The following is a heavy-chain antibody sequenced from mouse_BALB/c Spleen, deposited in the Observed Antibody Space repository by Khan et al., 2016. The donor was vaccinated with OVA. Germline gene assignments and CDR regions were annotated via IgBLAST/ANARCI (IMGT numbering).Heavy chain of an antibody. D-gene: IGHD2-10*01. V-gene: IGHV2-6-7*01. CDR2: IWGDGST. CDR1: GFSLTGYG. CDR3: ARAYYGYYREAMDY. Sequence: QVQLKESGPGLVAPSQSLSITCTVSGFSLTGYGVNWVRQPPGKGLEWLGMIWGDGSTDYNSALKSRLSISKDNSKRQVFLKMNSLQTDDTAMYDGARAYYGYYREAMDYWGQGTSVTVSS. J-gene: IGHJ4*01.